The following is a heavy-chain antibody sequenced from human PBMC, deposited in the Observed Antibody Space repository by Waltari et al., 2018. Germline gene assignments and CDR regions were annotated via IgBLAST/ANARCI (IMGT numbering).Heavy chain of an antibody. D-gene: IGHD3-22*01. V-gene: IGHV4-39*01. J-gene: IGHJ3*01. Sequence: GWIRQPPGQGREGMGPISYEGATNSSQSLGGRGAIVSDTSKNQLSLELGSVTAAVTAFDYCATDIRASLETAAFDVGGQGTMVTVSS. CDR3: ATDIRASLETAAFDV. CDR2: ISYEGAT.